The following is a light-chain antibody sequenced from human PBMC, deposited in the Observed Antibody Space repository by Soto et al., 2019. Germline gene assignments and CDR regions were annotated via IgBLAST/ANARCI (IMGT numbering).Light chain of an antibody. V-gene: IGKV1-27*01. CDR1: QAFINY. Sequence: DIQMTQSPSSLSASIGDRVTITCRASQAFINYLAWYQKKPGQVPKVLIYAASTLQSGVPSRFSGSGSGTDFTLTISSLQSEDVATYYCQKYNGAPWTFGQGTKVEIK. J-gene: IGKJ1*01. CDR2: AAS. CDR3: QKYNGAPWT.